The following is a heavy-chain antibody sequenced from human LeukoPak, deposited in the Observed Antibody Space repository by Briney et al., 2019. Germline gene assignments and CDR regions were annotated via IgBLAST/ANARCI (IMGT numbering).Heavy chain of an antibody. CDR1: GFTFDDYA. CDR3: AKDIGGYSSS. J-gene: IGHJ4*02. V-gene: IGHV3-9*01. CDR2: ISWNSGSI. Sequence: PGRSLRLSCAASGFTFDDYAMHWVRQAPGRGLEWVSGISWNSGSIGYADSVKGRFTISRDNAKNSLYLQMNSLRAEDTALYYCAKDIGGYSSSWGQGTLVTVSS. D-gene: IGHD6-13*01.